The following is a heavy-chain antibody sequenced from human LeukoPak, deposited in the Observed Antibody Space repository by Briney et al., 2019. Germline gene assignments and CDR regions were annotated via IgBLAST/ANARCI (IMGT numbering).Heavy chain of an antibody. D-gene: IGHD1-26*01. CDR2: INPNSGGT. CDR1: GYTFTGYY. Sequence: ASVKVSCKASGYTFTGYYMHWVRQAPGQGLEWMGWINPNSGGTNYAQKFQGGVTMTRDTSISTAYMELSRLRSDDTAVYYCARNVVGATTFDYWGQGTLVTVSS. J-gene: IGHJ4*02. CDR3: ARNVVGATTFDY. V-gene: IGHV1-2*02.